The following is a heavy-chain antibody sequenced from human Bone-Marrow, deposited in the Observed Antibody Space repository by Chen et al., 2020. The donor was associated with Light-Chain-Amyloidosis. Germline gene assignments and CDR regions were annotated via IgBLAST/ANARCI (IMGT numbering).Heavy chain of an antibody. CDR2: IYYSGAT. Sequence: QLQLQESGPGLVKPSETLSLSCPVSGGSISSSSYYWGWISQPPGKGLEWIGIIYYSGATYNNPSLGSRLAISVDTSKNQFSLKLTSVTAADTAIYYGARRSYGSGWYDYWGQGTLVTVSS. V-gene: IGHV4-39*01. D-gene: IGHD6-19*01. CDR3: ARRSYGSGWYDY. J-gene: IGHJ4*02. CDR1: GGSISSSSYY.